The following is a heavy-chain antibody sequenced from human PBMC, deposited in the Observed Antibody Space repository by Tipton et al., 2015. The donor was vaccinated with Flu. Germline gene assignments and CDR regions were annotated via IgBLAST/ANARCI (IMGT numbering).Heavy chain of an antibody. D-gene: IGHD1-26*01. CDR1: GGSISSSSYY. CDR3: ARTELPDRYLFDY. Sequence: TLSLTCTVSGGSISSSSYYWGWIRQPPGKGLEWIGSIYYSGSTYYNPSLKSRVTISVDTSKNQFSLKLSSVTAADTAVYYCARTELPDRYLFDYWGQGTLVTVSS. V-gene: IGHV4-39*01. J-gene: IGHJ4*02. CDR2: IYYSGST.